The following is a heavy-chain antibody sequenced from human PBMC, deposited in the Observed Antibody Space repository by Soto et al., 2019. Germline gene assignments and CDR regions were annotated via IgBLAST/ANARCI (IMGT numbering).Heavy chain of an antibody. D-gene: IGHD3-16*02. CDR1: GGSISTSSYY. V-gene: IGHV4-39*01. Sequence: WETLSLTCTVSGGSISTSSYYWGWIRQPPGKGLEWIGSIYYSGSTYYSPSLKSRVTISVDTSKTQFSLKLYSVTAADTAVYYCARLIEHLVELALLSFYFDYLCQGTLVTISS. J-gene: IGHJ4*02. CDR2: IYYSGST. CDR3: ARLIEHLVELALLSFYFDY.